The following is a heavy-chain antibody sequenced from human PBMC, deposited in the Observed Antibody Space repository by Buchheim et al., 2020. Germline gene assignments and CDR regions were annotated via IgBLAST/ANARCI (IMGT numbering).Heavy chain of an antibody. CDR3: ARATGVGVFPPGWFDP. J-gene: IGHJ5*02. D-gene: IGHD1-26*01. Sequence: EVQLVESGGGLVQPGGSLRLSCAASGFSFSSHSMNWVRQAPGKGLEWVSYISKSSSPIYYADSVKGRFTISRDNAKNSMYLQMNSLRAEDTAVYYCARATGVGVFPPGWFDPWGQGTL. CDR1: GFSFSSHS. CDR2: ISKSSSPI. V-gene: IGHV3-48*01.